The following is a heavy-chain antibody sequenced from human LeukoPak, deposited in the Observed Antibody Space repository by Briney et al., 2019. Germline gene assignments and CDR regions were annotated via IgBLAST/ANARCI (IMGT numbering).Heavy chain of an antibody. CDR1: GFTFSSYA. CDR3: AKDHGGATDY. Sequence: PGGSLRLSCAASGFTFSSYAMSWVRQAPGKGLEWVSAIRGSGGSTYHADSVKGRFTISRDNSKNTLYLQMNSLRAEDTAVYYCAKDHGGATDYWGQGTLVTVSS. D-gene: IGHD1-26*01. CDR2: IRGSGGST. J-gene: IGHJ4*02. V-gene: IGHV3-23*01.